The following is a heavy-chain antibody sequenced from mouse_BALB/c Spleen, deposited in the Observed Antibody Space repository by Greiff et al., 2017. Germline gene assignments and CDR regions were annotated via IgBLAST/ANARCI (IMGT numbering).Heavy chain of an antibody. V-gene: IGHV5-6*03. J-gene: IGHJ2*01. CDR3: ARHDGYYG. CDR1: GFTFSSYG. D-gene: IGHD2-3*01. CDR2: ISSGGSYT. Sequence: EVMLVESGGGLVQPGGSRKLSCAASGFTFSSYGMSWVRQTPDKRLEWVATISSGGSYTYYPDSVKGRFTISRDNAKNTLYLQMSSLKSEDTAMYYCARHDGYYGWGQGTTLTVSS.